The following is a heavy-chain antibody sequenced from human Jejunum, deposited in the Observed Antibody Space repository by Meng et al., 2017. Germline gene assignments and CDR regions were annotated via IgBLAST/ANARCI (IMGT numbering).Heavy chain of an antibody. CDR2: INSGRGDT. J-gene: IGHJ4*02. D-gene: IGHD6-19*01. CDR1: GFTFNNYA. CDR3: AKYEVVAGRGYFAY. V-gene: IGHV3-23*01. Sequence: GGSLRLSCAASGFTFNNYAMAWVRQAPGKGLEWVSTINSGRGDTYYPDSVKGRFTISRDNSKNTLYLQMNSLRAEDTALYYCAKYEVVAGRGYFAYWGQGKLVNGAS.